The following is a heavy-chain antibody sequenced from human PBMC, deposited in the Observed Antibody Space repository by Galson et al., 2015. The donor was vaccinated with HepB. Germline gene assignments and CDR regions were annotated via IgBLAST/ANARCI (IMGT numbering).Heavy chain of an antibody. J-gene: IGHJ6*02. CDR2: IIPIFGTA. Sequence: SCKASGGTFSSYAIRWVRQAPGPWLAWMGAIIPIFGTANYAQKLQARVTITADESTSTACMELSSLRSEDTAVYYCARVGGETMSYGMDVWGQGTTVTVSS. D-gene: IGHD3-10*02. CDR1: GGTFSSYA. V-gene: IGHV1-69*01. CDR3: ARVGGETMSYGMDV.